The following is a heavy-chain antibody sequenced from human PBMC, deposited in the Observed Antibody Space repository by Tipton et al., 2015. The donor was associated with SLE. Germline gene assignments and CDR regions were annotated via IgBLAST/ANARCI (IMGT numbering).Heavy chain of an antibody. CDR3: AKAPGLERDYYYYYYMDV. J-gene: IGHJ6*03. CDR1: GASFNGYY. CDR2: INHSGST. Sequence: GLVKPSETLSLTCAVSGASFNGYYWSWIRQPPGKGLEWIGEINHSGSTNYNPSLKSRVTIAVDTSKNQFSLKLSSVTAADTAVYYCAKAPGLERDYYYYYYMDVWGKGTTVTVSS. D-gene: IGHD3/OR15-3a*01. V-gene: IGHV4-34*01.